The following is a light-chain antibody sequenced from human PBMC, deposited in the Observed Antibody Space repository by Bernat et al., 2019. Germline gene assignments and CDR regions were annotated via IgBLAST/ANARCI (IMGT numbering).Light chain of an antibody. J-gene: IGKJ1*01. CDR3: QQTYSIPRT. V-gene: IGKV1-39*01. CDR1: QIISKY. CDR2: AAS. Sequence: DIQMTQSPSSLSASVGDRVPLTCRASQIISKYVNWYQQKPGKAPKLLIYAASTLQSGVPSRFSGSGSGTDFTLTITSLQPEDFAAYFCQQTYSIPRTFGQGTNLEMK.